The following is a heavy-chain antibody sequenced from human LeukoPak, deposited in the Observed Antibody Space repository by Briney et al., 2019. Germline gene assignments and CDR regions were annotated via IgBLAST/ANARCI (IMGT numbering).Heavy chain of an antibody. Sequence: PSETLSLICNVSGGSFSGTTHYGAWIRQPPGKGLEWIGSIHYTGSTYYNPSLSSRVAIFGDTSTNQFSLRLNSVTAADTAVYYCAKHESGSSVWFDPWGQGTLVTVSS. CDR1: GGSFSGTTHY. V-gene: IGHV4-39*01. D-gene: IGHD6-6*01. J-gene: IGHJ5*02. CDR3: AKHESGSSVWFDP. CDR2: IHYTGST.